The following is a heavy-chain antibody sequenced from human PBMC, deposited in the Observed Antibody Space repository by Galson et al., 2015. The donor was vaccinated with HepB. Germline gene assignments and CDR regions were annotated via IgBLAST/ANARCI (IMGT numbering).Heavy chain of an antibody. Sequence: SVKVSCKASGYTFTGYYMHWVRQAPGQGLEWMGRINPNSGGTNYAQKFQGRVTMTRDTSISTAYMELSRLRSDDTAVYYCARGYSSSWYRRDNWFDPWGQGTLVTVSS. J-gene: IGHJ5*02. CDR2: INPNSGGT. D-gene: IGHD6-13*01. CDR3: ARGYSSSWYRRDNWFDP. CDR1: GYTFTGYY. V-gene: IGHV1-2*06.